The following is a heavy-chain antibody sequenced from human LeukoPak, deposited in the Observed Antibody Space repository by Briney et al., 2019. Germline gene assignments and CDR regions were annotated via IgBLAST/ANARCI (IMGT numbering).Heavy chain of an antibody. V-gene: IGHV3-23*01. CDR3: AKGGLSSEGLDIPSKRGL. D-gene: IGHD3/OR15-3a*01. J-gene: IGHJ4*02. Sequence: GGSLRLSCVASGFTFSSYAMTWVRQAPGKGLEYVSSMSSGGGSYYSGSVRGRSTISRDNFRNTLYLQMNSLRAEDTALYYCAKGGLSSEGLDIPSKRGLWGQGTLVTVSS. CDR1: GFTFSSYA. CDR2: MSSGGGS.